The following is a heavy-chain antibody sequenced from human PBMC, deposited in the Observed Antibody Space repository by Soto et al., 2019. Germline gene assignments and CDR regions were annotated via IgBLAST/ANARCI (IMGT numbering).Heavy chain of an antibody. J-gene: IGHJ4*02. Sequence: SETLSLTCSVSGGSLSGYYWSWIRQPPGKELEWIGYIFYSGDTNYNPSLRSRVSISVDTSKNQFSLRLSSVTAADTAVYYCARLRITMDRGDIDYFDYWSQGTLVTVSS. CDR1: GGSLSGYY. CDR2: IFYSGDT. V-gene: IGHV4-59*08. CDR3: ARLRITMDRGDIDYFDY. D-gene: IGHD3-10*01.